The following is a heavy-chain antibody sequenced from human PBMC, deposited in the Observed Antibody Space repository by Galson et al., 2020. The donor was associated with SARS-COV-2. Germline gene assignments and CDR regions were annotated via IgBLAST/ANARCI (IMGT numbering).Heavy chain of an antibody. CDR2: IYYSGST. J-gene: IGHJ4*02. CDR1: GGSISSSSYY. D-gene: IGHD3-9*01. CDR3: ARQLDILTCYPFLFGY. V-gene: IGHV4-39*01. Sequence: SETLSLTCTVSGGSISSSSYYWGWIRQPPGKGLEWIGSIYYSGSTYYNPSLKSRVTISVDTSKNQFSLKLSSVTAADTAVYYCARQLDILTCYPFLFGYCGQGTLVTVSS.